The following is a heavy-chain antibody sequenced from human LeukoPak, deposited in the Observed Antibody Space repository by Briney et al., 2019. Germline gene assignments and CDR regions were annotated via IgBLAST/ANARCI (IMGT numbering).Heavy chain of an antibody. V-gene: IGHV3-23*01. Sequence: GGSLRLSCAASGFTFDEYAMNWVRQAPGKGLEWVSYISSSSSTIYNADSVKGRFTISRDNSKNTLYLQMNSLRAEDTAVYYCAKDLYYDAPERDAFDIWGQGTMVTVSS. CDR2: ISSSSSTI. CDR1: GFTFDEYA. D-gene: IGHD3-22*01. J-gene: IGHJ3*02. CDR3: AKDLYYDAPERDAFDI.